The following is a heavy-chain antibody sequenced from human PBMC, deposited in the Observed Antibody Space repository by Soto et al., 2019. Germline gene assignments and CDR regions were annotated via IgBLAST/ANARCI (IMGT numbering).Heavy chain of an antibody. CDR3: ARDSVSAAADWFRWFDP. CDR2: INAGNGNT. J-gene: IGHJ5*02. CDR1: GYTFTSYA. D-gene: IGHD6-13*01. Sequence: GASVKVSFKASGYTFTSYAMHWVRQAPGQRLEWMGWINAGNGNTKYSQKFQGRVTITRDTSASTAYMELSSLRSEDTAVYYCARDSVSAAADWFRWFDPWGQGTLVTVSS. V-gene: IGHV1-3*01.